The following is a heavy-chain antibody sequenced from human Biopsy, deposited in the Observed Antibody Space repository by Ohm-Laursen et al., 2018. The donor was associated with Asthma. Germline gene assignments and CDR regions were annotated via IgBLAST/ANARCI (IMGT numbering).Heavy chain of an antibody. CDR2: ISFDGSNK. D-gene: IGHD1-26*01. CDR3: AKEVFPGWELRRGPDS. V-gene: IGHV3-30*18. J-gene: IGHJ4*02. Sequence: SLRLSCAASGFTFSNYGMHWVRQAPGKGLEWVAVISFDGSNKDFADSVKGRFTISRDNSRNTLHLEMNGLRAEDTAVYFCAKEVFPGWELRRGPDSWGQGTLVTVSS. CDR1: GFTFSNYG.